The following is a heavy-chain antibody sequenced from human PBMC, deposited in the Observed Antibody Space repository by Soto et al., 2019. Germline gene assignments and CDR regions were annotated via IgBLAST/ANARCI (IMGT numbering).Heavy chain of an antibody. J-gene: IGHJ6*03. CDR2: ISYGGGTT. V-gene: IGHV3-23*01. CDR3: AKVTLEWLPYYYYMDV. CDR1: GFTFSSYS. Sequence: GGSLRLSCAASGFTFSSYSMAWARQAPGKELEWVSVISYGGGTTYYTDSVKGRFTISRDNSKNTLYLQMDSLRAEDTAVYYCAKVTLEWLPYYYYMDVWGKGTTVTVSS. D-gene: IGHD3-3*01.